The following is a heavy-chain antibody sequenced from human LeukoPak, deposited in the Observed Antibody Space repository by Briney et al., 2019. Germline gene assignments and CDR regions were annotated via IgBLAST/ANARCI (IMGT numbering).Heavy chain of an antibody. D-gene: IGHD3-10*02. CDR1: GYTFTSYD. CDR3: ARGCFARANAFDI. J-gene: IGHJ3*02. V-gene: IGHV1-8*01. Sequence: ASVKVSCKASGYTFTSYDINWVRQATGQGLEWMGWMNPNSGNTGYAQKFQGRVTITADESTSTAYMELSSLRSEDTAVYYCARGCFARANAFDIWGQGTMVTVSS. CDR2: MNPNSGNT.